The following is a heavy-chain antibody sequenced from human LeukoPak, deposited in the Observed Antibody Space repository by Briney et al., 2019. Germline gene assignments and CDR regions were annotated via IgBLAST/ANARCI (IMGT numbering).Heavy chain of an antibody. J-gene: IGHJ3*01. CDR3: TRDRGSYRPIDY. D-gene: IGHD1-26*01. CDR1: AVTFKTYN. Sequence: GGSLRLSCSASAVTFKTYNMNWVRQVPGKGLEWVSSISYTGTYIYYADSVKGRFTISRDNAENSVYLQMNSLRVEDTAVYYCTRDRGSYRPIDYWGQGTMVTVSS. V-gene: IGHV3-21*01. CDR2: ISYTGTYI.